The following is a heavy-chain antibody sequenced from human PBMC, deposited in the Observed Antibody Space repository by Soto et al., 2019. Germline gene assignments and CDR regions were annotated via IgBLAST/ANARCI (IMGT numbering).Heavy chain of an antibody. CDR2: ISYDGSNK. Sequence: QVQLVESGGGVVQPGGSLRLSCAASGFTFSNYGMHWVRQAPGKGLEWVAVISYDGSNKYYADSVKGRFTISRDNSKNTLYLQMTSLTTEDTAVYYCARDWVWFGAHPIDYWGQGTLVTVSS. D-gene: IGHD3-10*01. V-gene: IGHV3-30*03. CDR3: ARDWVWFGAHPIDY. CDR1: GFTFSNYG. J-gene: IGHJ4*02.